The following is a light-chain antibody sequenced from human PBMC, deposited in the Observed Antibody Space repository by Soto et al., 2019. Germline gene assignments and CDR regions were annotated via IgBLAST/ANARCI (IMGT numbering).Light chain of an antibody. CDR2: GAS. Sequence: EIVLTQSPGTLSLSPGERATLSCRASQSITSNSLAWYQQKPGQAPRLLIYGASTRAAGVPDRFSGSGSGPDFTLTITRLEPEDFAVYYCQQYGRSPLMYTFGQGTKLGVK. CDR3: QQYGRSPLMYT. CDR1: QSITSNS. V-gene: IGKV3-20*01. J-gene: IGKJ2*01.